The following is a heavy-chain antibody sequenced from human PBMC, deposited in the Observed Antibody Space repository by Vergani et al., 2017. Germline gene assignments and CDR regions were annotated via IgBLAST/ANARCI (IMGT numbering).Heavy chain of an antibody. CDR3: ARDLRLLYNRFYP. D-gene: IGHD1-14*01. V-gene: IGHV3-33*01. Sequence: QVQLVESGGGVVQPGRSLRLSCAASGFTFNQYGMHWVRQAPGKGLEWVAVTWYDGNNKQYADSVKGRFTISRDNSKSTMYLKMNSLRDEDTDVYYCARDLRLLYNRFYPWGQGTLVTVSS. CDR1: GFTFNQYG. CDR2: TWYDGNNK. J-gene: IGHJ5*02.